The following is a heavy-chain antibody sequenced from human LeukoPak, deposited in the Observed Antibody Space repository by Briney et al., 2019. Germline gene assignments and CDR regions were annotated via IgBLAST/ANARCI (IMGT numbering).Heavy chain of an antibody. CDR1: GFTVNNNH. Sequence: GSLRLSCAASGFTVNNNHMSWVRQAPGQGLEWVSVIFSGGSIFYADSVRGRFTISRDNSKNTLYLQMNSLRAQDSAVYYCVRVAHYLRSYYHMDVWGKGTTVTIPS. D-gene: IGHD1-26*01. V-gene: IGHV3-53*01. CDR3: VRVAHYLRSYYHMDV. J-gene: IGHJ6*03. CDR2: IFSGGSI.